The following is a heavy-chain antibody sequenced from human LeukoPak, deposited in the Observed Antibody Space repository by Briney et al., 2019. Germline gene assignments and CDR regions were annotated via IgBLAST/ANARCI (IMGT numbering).Heavy chain of an antibody. J-gene: IGHJ6*02. D-gene: IGHD5-18*01. V-gene: IGHV4-34*01. Sequence: PSETLSLTCTVSGGSISSYYWSWIRQPPGKGLEWIGEINHSGSTDYNPSLKSRVTISVDTSKNQFSLKLSSVTAADTAVYYCARGIRGYSYGLRYYYYGMDVWGQGTTVTVSS. CDR2: INHSGST. CDR3: ARGIRGYSYGLRYYYYGMDV. CDR1: GGSISSYY.